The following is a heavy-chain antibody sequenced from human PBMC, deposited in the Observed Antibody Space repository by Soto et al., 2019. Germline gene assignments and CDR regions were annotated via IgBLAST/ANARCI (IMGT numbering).Heavy chain of an antibody. CDR2: FDPEDGET. Sequence: VASVKVSCKVSGYTLTELSMHWVRQAPGKGLEWMGGFDPEDGETIYAQKFQGRVTMTEDTSTDTAYMELSSLRSEDTAVYYCATWGGGKWELLVGYFDYWGQGTLVTVSS. J-gene: IGHJ4*02. CDR3: ATWGGGKWELLVGYFDY. CDR1: GYTLTELS. V-gene: IGHV1-24*01. D-gene: IGHD1-26*01.